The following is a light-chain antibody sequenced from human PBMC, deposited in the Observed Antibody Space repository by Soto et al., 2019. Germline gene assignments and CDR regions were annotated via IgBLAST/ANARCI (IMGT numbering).Light chain of an antibody. J-gene: IGLJ2*01. V-gene: IGLV2-14*02. CDR2: EVT. CDR1: SSDVGNYDL. Sequence: QSALTQPASVSGSPGQSITISCTGSSSDVGNYDLVSWYQQHPGKVPKLMIYEVTNRPSGVSNRFSGSKSGNTASLTISGLQAEDESDYYCSSYTSGSTLVFGGGTKLTVL. CDR3: SSYTSGSTLV.